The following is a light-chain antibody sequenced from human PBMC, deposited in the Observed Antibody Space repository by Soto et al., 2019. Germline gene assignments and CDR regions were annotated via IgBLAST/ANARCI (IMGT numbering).Light chain of an antibody. CDR2: GAS. CDR1: QSVSSSY. CDR3: QQYNNWPPLT. V-gene: IGKV3-15*01. J-gene: IGKJ4*01. Sequence: EIVLTQCPSTLSFYRGGRATLCCISIQSVSSSYLAWYQQKPGQAPRLLIYGASTRATGIPARFSGSGSGTEFTLTISSLQSEDFAVYYCQQYNNWPPLTFGGGTKVDI.